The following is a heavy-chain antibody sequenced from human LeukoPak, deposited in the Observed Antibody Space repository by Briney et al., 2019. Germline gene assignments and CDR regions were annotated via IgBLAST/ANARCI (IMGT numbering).Heavy chain of an antibody. D-gene: IGHD5-18*01. Sequence: PSETLSLTCTVSGGSISGYYWSWIRQPPGKGLEWIGNIYYSGSTNYNPSLKSRVTISVDTSKNQFSLKLSSVTAADTAVYYCARDSGIQLAWGQGTLVSVSS. V-gene: IGHV4-59*12. J-gene: IGHJ5*02. CDR2: IYYSGST. CDR1: GGSISGYY. CDR3: ARDSGIQLA.